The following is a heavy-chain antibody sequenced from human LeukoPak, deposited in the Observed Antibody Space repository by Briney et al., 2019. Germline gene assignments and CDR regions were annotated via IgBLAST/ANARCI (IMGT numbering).Heavy chain of an antibody. CDR1: GYTFTSYW. CDR2: VHPGDSDI. CDR3: ARWAGYSISWHYFNY. Sequence: GESLKISCKGSGYTFTSYWIGWVRQMPGKGLEWMGNVHPGDSDIRYSPSFQGQVTISADKSISTAYLQWSSLRASDTAMYYCARWAGYSISWHYFNYWGQGTLVTVSS. V-gene: IGHV5-51*01. J-gene: IGHJ4*02. D-gene: IGHD6-13*01.